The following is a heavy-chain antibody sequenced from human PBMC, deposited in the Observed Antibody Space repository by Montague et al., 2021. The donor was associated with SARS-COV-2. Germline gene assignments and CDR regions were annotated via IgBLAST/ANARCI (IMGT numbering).Heavy chain of an antibody. CDR3: ARKGSGRSDLAY. CDR2: IYHTGST. J-gene: IGHJ4*02. Sequence: SETLSLTCVVSGGSISTDNWWTWVRLPPGKGLEWVGEIYHTGSTNYKPSLKSRVRMSVDTSWNQFSLRLTSVTAADTAIYYCARKGSGRSDLAYWGQGTLVTVSS. CDR1: GGSISTDNW. D-gene: IGHD1-26*01. V-gene: IGHV4-4*02.